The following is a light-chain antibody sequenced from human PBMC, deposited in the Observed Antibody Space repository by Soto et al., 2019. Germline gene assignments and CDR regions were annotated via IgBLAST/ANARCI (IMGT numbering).Light chain of an antibody. J-gene: IGKJ2*01. Sequence: DIPMAQSPSTLSASVGDRVTITCRASQSISSWLAWYQQKPGKAPKLLIYKASSLESGVPSRFSGSRSGTEFTLTLSSLQPDDFATYYCQQYNTYSGGYTFGQGTKLEIK. CDR2: KAS. CDR3: QQYNTYSGGYT. V-gene: IGKV1-5*03. CDR1: QSISSW.